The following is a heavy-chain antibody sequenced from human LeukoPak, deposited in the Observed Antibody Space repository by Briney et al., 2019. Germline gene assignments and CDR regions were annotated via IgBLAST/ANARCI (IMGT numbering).Heavy chain of an antibody. D-gene: IGHD4-17*01. V-gene: IGHV1-46*01. CDR2: INPSGGST. CDR1: GYTFTSYY. CDR3: ARDRTYGDYGIRHGTKDY. Sequence: ASVKVSCKASGYTFTSYYMHWVRQAPGQGLEWMGIINPSGGSTSYAQKFQGRVTMTRDTSTSTVYMELSSLRSEDTAVYYCARDRTYGDYGIRHGTKDYWGQGTLVTVSS. J-gene: IGHJ4*02.